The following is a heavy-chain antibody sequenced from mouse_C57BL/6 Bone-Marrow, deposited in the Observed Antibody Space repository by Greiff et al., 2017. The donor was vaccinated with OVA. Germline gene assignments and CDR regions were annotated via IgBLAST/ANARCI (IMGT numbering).Heavy chain of an antibody. V-gene: IGHV1-74*01. J-gene: IGHJ2*01. D-gene: IGHD1-1*01. CDR2: IPPSDSDT. CDR3: AISLTTSTIMGNY. Sequence: QVQLQQPGAELVKPGASVKVSCKASGYTFTSYRMPWVKQRPGQGLEWIGRIPPSDSDTNYNQKFKGKATLTVDKSSSTAYMQLSSLTSEDSAVYYCAISLTTSTIMGNYWGQGTTLTVSS. CDR1: GYTFTSYR.